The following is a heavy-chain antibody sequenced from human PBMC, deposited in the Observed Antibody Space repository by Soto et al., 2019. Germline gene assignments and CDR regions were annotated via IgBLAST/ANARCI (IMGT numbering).Heavy chain of an antibody. CDR1: GGSFSGYY. J-gene: IGHJ6*02. CDR2: INHSGST. CDR3: AGSYYYDSSGYPYYYGMDV. D-gene: IGHD3-22*01. Sequence: KPSETLSLTCAVYGGSFSGYYLSWIRQPPGKGLEWIGEINHSGSTNYNPSLKSRVTMSVDTSKNQFSLKLSSVTAADTAVYYCAGSYYYDSSGYPYYYGMDVWGQGTTVTVYS. V-gene: IGHV4-34*01.